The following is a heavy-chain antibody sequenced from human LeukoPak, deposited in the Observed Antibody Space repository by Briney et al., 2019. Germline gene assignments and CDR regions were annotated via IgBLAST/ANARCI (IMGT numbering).Heavy chain of an antibody. CDR1: GYTFTSYG. CDR3: TRVVRDYYYYYMDV. J-gene: IGHJ6*03. D-gene: IGHD2-21*01. V-gene: IGHV1-18*01. CDR2: ISAYNGYT. Sequence: VASVKVSCKASGYTFTSYGISWVRQAPGQGLEWMGWISAYNGYTNYTQKLQGRVTMTTDTSTSKAYMEQRSLKSDDTAVYYCTRVVRDYYYYYMDVWDKGTTVTVSS.